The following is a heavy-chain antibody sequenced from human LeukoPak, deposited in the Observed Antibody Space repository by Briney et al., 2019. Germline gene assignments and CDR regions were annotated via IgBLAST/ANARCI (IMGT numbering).Heavy chain of an antibody. J-gene: IGHJ5*02. CDR2: INPNSGGT. CDR1: GYTFTGYY. Sequence: GASVKVSCKASGYTFTGYYIHWVRQAPGQGLEWMGWINPNSGGTNYAQKFQGRVTMTRDTSISTAYMELSRLRSDDTAVYYCARDAMSVVPAAAYNWFDPWGQGTLVTVSS. D-gene: IGHD2-2*01. CDR3: ARDAMSVVPAAAYNWFDP. V-gene: IGHV1-2*02.